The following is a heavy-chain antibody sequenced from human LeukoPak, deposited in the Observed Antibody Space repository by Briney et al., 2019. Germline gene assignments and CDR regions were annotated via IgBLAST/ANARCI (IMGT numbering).Heavy chain of an antibody. J-gene: IGHJ4*02. V-gene: IGHV4-39*02. Sequence: SETLSLTCTVSGGSISSYYWGWIRQPPGKGLEWIGSIYYSGSTYYNPSLKSRVTISVDTSKNQFSLKLSSVTAADTAVYYCAREDRYYDSSGYYPLFDYWGQGTLVTVSS. CDR1: GGSISSYY. CDR3: AREDRYYDSSGYYPLFDY. CDR2: IYYSGST. D-gene: IGHD3-22*01.